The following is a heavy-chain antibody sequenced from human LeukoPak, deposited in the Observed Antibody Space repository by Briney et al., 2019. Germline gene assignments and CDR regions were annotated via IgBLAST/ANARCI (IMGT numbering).Heavy chain of an antibody. CDR2: IYYSGST. D-gene: IGHD3-22*01. V-gene: IGHV4-30-4*08. CDR3: ARVGSPTNFYDSSGYYQYFDY. J-gene: IGHJ4*02. Sequence: SQTLSLTCTVSGGSISSGDYYWSWIRQPPGKGLEWIGYIYYSGSTYHNPSLKSRVTISVDTSKNQFSLKLSSVTAADTAVYYCARVGSPTNFYDSSGYYQYFDYWGQGTLVTVSS. CDR1: GGSISSGDYY.